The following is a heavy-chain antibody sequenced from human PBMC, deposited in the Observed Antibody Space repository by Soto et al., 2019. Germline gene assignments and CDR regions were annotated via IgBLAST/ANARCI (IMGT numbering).Heavy chain of an antibody. Sequence: EVQLVESGGGLVQPGGSLRLSCAASGFTFSSYWMSWVGQAPGKGLEWVANIKQDGSEKYYVDSVKGRFTISRDNAKNSLYLQMNSLRAEDTAVYYCARVNAAAGQGWFHPWGQGTLVTVSS. D-gene: IGHD6-13*01. V-gene: IGHV3-7*01. CDR3: ARVNAAAGQGWFHP. CDR1: GFTFSSYW. CDR2: IKQDGSEK. J-gene: IGHJ5*02.